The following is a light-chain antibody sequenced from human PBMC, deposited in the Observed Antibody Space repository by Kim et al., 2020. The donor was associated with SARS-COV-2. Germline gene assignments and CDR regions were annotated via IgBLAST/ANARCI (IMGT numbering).Light chain of an antibody. CDR1: QSVSTS. CDR3: QQYGSSPLT. Sequence: SLSPGERASLSCRASQSVSTSLAWYQHKSGQAPRLLIFGATNRASGIPERFSGSGSGTDFTLTISRLEPEDFALYYCQQYGSSPLTFGGGTKLEI. J-gene: IGKJ4*01. V-gene: IGKV3-20*01. CDR2: GAT.